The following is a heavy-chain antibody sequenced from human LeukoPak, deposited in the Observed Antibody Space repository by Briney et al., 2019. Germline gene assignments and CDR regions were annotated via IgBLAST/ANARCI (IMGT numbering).Heavy chain of an antibody. D-gene: IGHD6-13*01. CDR3: ARSPGIAAFDY. V-gene: IGHV1-69*05. CDR1: GGTFSSYA. Sequence: ASVKVSCKASGGTFSSYAISWVRQAPGQGLEWMGGIILIFGTANYAQKFQGRVTITTDESTSTAYMELSSLRSEDTAVYYCARSPGIAAFDYWGQGTLVTVSS. J-gene: IGHJ4*02. CDR2: IILIFGTA.